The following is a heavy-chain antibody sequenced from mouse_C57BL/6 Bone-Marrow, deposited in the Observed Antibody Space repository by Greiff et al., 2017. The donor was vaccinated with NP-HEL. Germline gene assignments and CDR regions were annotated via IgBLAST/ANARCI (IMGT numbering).Heavy chain of an antibody. CDR1: GFTFSDYG. CDR3: ARGFAY. V-gene: IGHV5-17*01. Sequence: EVMLVESGGGLVKPGGSLKLSCAASGFTFSDYGMHWVRQAPEKGLAWVAYISSGSSTIYYADTVKGRFTISRDNAKNTLFLQMTSLRSEDTAMYYCARGFAYWGQGTLVTVSA. CDR2: ISSGSSTI. J-gene: IGHJ3*01.